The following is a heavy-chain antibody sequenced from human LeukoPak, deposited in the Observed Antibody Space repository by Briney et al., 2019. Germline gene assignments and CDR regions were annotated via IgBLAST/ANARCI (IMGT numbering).Heavy chain of an antibody. CDR3: AKPRATGQGIFDL. CDR1: GGSISTYD. D-gene: IGHD5-12*01. Sequence: SESLSPTCTIAGGSISTYDWSWIRQSPGKGRGWSGYIYYTGSTNYTPSLKSRVPISVDMSKTLFSLKLSSVPAADTAVYYCAKPRATGQGIFDLWGQGAMVTVSS. J-gene: IGHJ3*01. V-gene: IGHV4-59*01. CDR2: IYYTGST.